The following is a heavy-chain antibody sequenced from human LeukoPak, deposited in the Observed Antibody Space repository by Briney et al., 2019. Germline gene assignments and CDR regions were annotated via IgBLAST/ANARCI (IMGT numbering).Heavy chain of an antibody. Sequence: SETLSLTCAVYGGSCDDYYCSWIRQPPGKGPEWIGEIHPSGIFYYNSSLMSRVTISIDTSKRHFSLKLTSVTAADTAFYYCARGRDRSKTGDHWGEGSLVTVSS. CDR2: IHPSGIF. CDR3: ARGRDRSKTGDH. D-gene: IGHD5-24*01. CDR1: GGSCDDYY. V-gene: IGHV4-34*01. J-gene: IGHJ4*02.